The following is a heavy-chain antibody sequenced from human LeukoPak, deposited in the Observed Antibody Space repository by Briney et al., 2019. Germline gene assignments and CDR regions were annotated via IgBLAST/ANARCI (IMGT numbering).Heavy chain of an antibody. CDR3: ARGGSGTGSSADAFDI. V-gene: IGHV4-59*01. J-gene: IGHJ3*02. CDR2: IYYSGST. Sequence: SETLSLTCTVSGGSISSYYWSWIRQPPGKGLEWIGYIYYSGSTNYNPSLKSRVTISVDTSKNQFSLKLSSVTAADTAVYYCARGGSGTGSSADAFDIWGQGTMVTVSS. D-gene: IGHD6-6*01. CDR1: GGSISSYY.